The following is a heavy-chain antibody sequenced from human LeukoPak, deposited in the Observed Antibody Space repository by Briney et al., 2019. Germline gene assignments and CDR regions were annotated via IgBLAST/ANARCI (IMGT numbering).Heavy chain of an antibody. CDR1: GFTVSSNY. Sequence: TGGSLRLSCAASGFTVSSNYMNWVRQAPGKGLEWVSAISGSGGSTYYADSVKGRFTISRDNSKNTLYLQMNSLRAEDTAVYYCAKDPALLWFGELGNAFDIWGQGTMVTVSS. D-gene: IGHD3-10*01. J-gene: IGHJ3*02. CDR3: AKDPALLWFGELGNAFDI. CDR2: ISGSGGST. V-gene: IGHV3-23*01.